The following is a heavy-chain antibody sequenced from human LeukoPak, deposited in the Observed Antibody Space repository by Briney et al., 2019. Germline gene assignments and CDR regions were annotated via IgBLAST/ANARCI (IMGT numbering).Heavy chain of an antibody. CDR1: GYTFTGYY. V-gene: IGHV1-2*02. Sequence: GASVKASCKASGYTFTGYYIHWVRQAPGQGLEWMGWINPKSGGTNYAQKFQGRVSMTRETSISRAYMELSRLRSDDTAVYYCARDHRYCSSISCPYNWLDLGGQGTRVTVSS. D-gene: IGHD2-2*01. CDR3: ARDHRYCSSISCPYNWLDL. J-gene: IGHJ5*02. CDR2: INPKSGGT.